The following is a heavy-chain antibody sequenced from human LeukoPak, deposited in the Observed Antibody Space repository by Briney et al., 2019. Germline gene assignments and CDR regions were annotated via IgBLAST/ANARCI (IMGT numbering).Heavy chain of an antibody. J-gene: IGHJ6*02. CDR3: GQTSGSGNYYYYYYGMDV. D-gene: IGHD3-10*01. CDR1: GFAFSSYA. Sequence: PGGSLRLSCAAPGFAFSSYAMTWVRQAPGKGLEWVSAISGSGSSTFYADSVKGRFTISRDNSKNTLYLQMNSLRAEDTAIYYCGQTSGSGNYYYYYYGMDVWGQGTTVTVSS. CDR2: ISGSGSST. V-gene: IGHV3-23*01.